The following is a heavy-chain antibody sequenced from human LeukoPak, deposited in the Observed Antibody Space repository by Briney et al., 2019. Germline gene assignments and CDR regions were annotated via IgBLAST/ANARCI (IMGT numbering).Heavy chain of an antibody. J-gene: IGHJ4*02. CDR3: ARHDKGFDY. Sequence: SETLSLTCTVSGGSISSYYWSWIRQPPGKGLEWIGYIYYSGNTNYNPSLKSRVTISVDTSKNQFSLKLSSVTAADTAVYYCARHDKGFDYWGQGTLVTVSS. V-gene: IGHV4-59*08. CDR1: GGSISSYY. CDR2: IYYSGNT. D-gene: IGHD3-22*01.